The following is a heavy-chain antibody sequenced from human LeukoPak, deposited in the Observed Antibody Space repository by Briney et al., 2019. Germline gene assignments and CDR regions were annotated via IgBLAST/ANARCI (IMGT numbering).Heavy chain of an antibody. CDR1: GFSLSTGGVG. V-gene: IGHV2-5*02. Sequence: NVSGPTLVNPTQTLTLTCSFSGFSLSTGGVGVGWFRQPPGKALECLALIYWDDDKRYSPSLKSRLTITKDTSKNQVVLTMSNMDPVDTATYYCAHRRSYTSGNYYNWASDVWGQGTMVTVSS. D-gene: IGHD3-10*01. CDR3: AHRRSYTSGNYYNWASDV. J-gene: IGHJ3*01. CDR2: IYWDDDK.